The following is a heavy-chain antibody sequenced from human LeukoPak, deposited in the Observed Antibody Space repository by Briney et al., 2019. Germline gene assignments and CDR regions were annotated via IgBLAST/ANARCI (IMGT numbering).Heavy chain of an antibody. Sequence: QPGRSLRLSCAASGLTFSHYGMHWARQAPGKGLEWVAVILYDGSKKYYAGSVEGRFTISRDKSKNTLYLQMNSLRGEDTAVYDCAKGLQASRLQGPDSWGQGTLVTVSS. CDR1: GLTFSHYG. J-gene: IGHJ4*02. D-gene: IGHD2-21*01. V-gene: IGHV3-30*18. CDR3: AKGLQASRLQGPDS. CDR2: ILYDGSKK.